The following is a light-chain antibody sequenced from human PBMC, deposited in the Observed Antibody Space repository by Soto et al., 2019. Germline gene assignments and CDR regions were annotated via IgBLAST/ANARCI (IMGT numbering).Light chain of an antibody. CDR3: QQYGSSPKT. V-gene: IGKV3-20*01. CDR1: QSVSSR. Sequence: EIVLTHSPGTLSLSPWERATPSCRASQSVSSRLAWYQQKPGQAPRLLIYGASNRATDIPDRFSGRGSGTDFTLTISRLEPEDFAVYYCQQYGSSPKTFGQGTKVDNK. CDR2: GAS. J-gene: IGKJ1*01.